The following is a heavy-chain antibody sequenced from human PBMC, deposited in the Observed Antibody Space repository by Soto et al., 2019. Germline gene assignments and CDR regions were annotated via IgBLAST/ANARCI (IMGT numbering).Heavy chain of an antibody. J-gene: IGHJ4*02. CDR3: ARIGVSSGHESPDFDS. CDR1: GYTFNFYG. D-gene: IGHD3-16*01. Sequence: ASVKVSCKASGYTFNFYGITWVRQAPGQGLEWMGWISGFNGNTNYAADLQGRVTMTTDTSTSTAYMKLRGLRSDDTAVYYCARIGVSSGHESPDFDSWGQGTLVTVSS. CDR2: ISGFNGNT. V-gene: IGHV1-18*01.